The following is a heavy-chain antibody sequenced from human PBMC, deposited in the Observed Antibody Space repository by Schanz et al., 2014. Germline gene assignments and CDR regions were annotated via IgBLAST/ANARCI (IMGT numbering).Heavy chain of an antibody. CDR3: ARAKRFGDMDV. CDR1: GYTFTRYY. D-gene: IGHD3-10*01. Sequence: QVQLVQSGAEVKKPGASVKVSCKASGYTFTRYYIHWVRQAPGQGLEWMGWISAYNGHTDYAQKLQSRVTLTTDTSTSTAYMELRNLRSDDTAVYYCARAKRFGDMDVWGQGTTVTVSS. CDR2: ISAYNGHT. V-gene: IGHV1-18*04. J-gene: IGHJ6*02.